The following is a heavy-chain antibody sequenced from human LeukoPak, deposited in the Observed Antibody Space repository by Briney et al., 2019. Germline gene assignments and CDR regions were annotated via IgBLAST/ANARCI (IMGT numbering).Heavy chain of an antibody. CDR1: GFTFSDYN. J-gene: IGHJ6*02. Sequence: GRSLRLSCAASGFTFSDYNMNWVRQAPGKGLEWVSYITDSGNTIHYADSVKGRFTISRDNAENSLYLQMNSLRAEDTAVYYCARSIGLTGGGVDVWGQGTTVTVSS. D-gene: IGHD3-9*01. CDR3: ARSIGLTGGGVDV. CDR2: ITDSGNTI. V-gene: IGHV3-11*01.